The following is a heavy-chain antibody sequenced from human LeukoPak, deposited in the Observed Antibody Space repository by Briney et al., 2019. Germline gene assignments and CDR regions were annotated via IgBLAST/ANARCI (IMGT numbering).Heavy chain of an antibody. D-gene: IGHD4-17*01. CDR2: IYSGGST. Sequence: GGSLRLSCAASGFTVSSNYMSWVRQAPGKGLEWVSVIYSGGSTYYADSVRGRFTISRDNSKNTLYLQMNSLRAEDTAVYYCARVESYDYGDYGYFQHWGQGTLVTVSS. J-gene: IGHJ1*01. CDR1: GFTVSSNY. V-gene: IGHV3-53*01. CDR3: ARVESYDYGDYGYFQH.